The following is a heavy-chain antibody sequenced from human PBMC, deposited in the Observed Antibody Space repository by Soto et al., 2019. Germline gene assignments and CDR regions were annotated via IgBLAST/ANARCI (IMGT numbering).Heavy chain of an antibody. J-gene: IGHJ4*02. V-gene: IGHV3-21*01. Sequence: GGSLRLSCAASGFTFSSYSMNWVRQAPGKGLEWVSSISSSSSYIYYADSVKGRFTISRDNAKNSLYLQMNSLRAEDTAVYYCASITASGGYDILTGSWDYWGQGTLVTVSS. D-gene: IGHD3-9*01. CDR2: ISSSSSYI. CDR1: GFTFSSYS. CDR3: ASITASGGYDILTGSWDY.